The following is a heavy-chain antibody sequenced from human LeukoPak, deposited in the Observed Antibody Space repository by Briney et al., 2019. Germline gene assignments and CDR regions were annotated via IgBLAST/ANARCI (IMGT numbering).Heavy chain of an antibody. V-gene: IGHV4-61*02. CDR1: GGSISSGSYY. J-gene: IGHJ4*02. CDR3: AVGYSYGGSFDY. CDR2: IYTSGST. D-gene: IGHD5-18*01. Sequence: SETLSLTCTVSGGSISSGSYYGSWIRQPAGKGLEWIGRIYTSGSTNYNPPLKSRVTISVDTSKNQFSLKLSSVAAADTAVYYCAVGYSYGGSFDYWGQGTLVTVSS.